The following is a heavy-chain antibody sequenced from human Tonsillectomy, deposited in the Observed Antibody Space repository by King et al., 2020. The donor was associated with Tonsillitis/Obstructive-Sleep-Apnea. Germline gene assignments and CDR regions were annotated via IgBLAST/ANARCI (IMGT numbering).Heavy chain of an antibody. CDR1: GFSLSTSGMC. CDR3: ARTDCSSTSCHMDV. Sequence: HVTLKESGPALVKPTQTLTLTCTFSGFSLSTSGMCVSWIRQPPGKALEWLARIDWDDDKYYNTSLKTRLTISKDTSKTQVVLTMANMDPVDTATYFCARTDCSSTSCHMDVWGKGTTVTVSS. CDR2: IDWDDDK. J-gene: IGHJ6*03. V-gene: IGHV2-70*15. D-gene: IGHD2-2*01.